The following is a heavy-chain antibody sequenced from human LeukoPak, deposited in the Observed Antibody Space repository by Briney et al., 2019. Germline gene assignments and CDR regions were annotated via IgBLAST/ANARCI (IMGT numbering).Heavy chain of an antibody. D-gene: IGHD6-13*01. CDR3: ARASRAATADFDY. CDR2: IDTSSIYI. CDR1: GFTFSSYS. J-gene: IGHJ4*02. V-gene: IGHV3-21*01. Sequence: GGSLRLSCAASGFTFSSYSMKWVRQAPGKGLEWVSSIDTSSIYIYYADSVKGRFTISRENAKNSLYLQMNSLRAGDTAVYYCARASRAATADFDYWGQGTLVTVSS.